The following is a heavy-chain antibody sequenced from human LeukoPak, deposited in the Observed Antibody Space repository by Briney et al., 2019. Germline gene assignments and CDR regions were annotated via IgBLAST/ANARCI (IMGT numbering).Heavy chain of an antibody. CDR2: SDPEDGET. CDR3: ASMLVGELLYDAFDI. CDR1: GYTLTELS. J-gene: IGHJ3*02. V-gene: IGHV1-24*01. D-gene: IGHD3-10*01. Sequence: ASVKVSCKVSGYTLTELSMHWVRQAPGKGLEWMGGSDPEDGETIYAQKFQGRVTMTEDTSTDTAYMELSSLRSEDTAVYYCASMLVGELLYDAFDIWGQGTMVTVSS.